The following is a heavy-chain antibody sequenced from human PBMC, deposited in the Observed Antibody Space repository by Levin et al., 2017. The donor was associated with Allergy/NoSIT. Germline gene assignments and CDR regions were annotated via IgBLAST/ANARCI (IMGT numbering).Heavy chain of an antibody. CDR1: GGSFSGYY. CDR2: INHSGST. V-gene: IGHV4-34*01. CDR3: ARGRIAAAGRSPTNYFDY. J-gene: IGHJ4*02. Sequence: SETLSLTCAVYGGSFSGYYWSWIRQPPGKGLEWIGEINHSGSTNYNPSLKSRVTISVDTSKNQFSLKLSSVTAADTAVYYCARGRIAAAGRSPTNYFDYWGQGTLVTVSS. D-gene: IGHD6-13*01.